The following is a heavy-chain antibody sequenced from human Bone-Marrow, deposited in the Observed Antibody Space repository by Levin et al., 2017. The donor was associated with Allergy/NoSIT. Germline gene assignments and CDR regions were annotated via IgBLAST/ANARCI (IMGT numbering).Heavy chain of an antibody. CDR1: GGSISGGGYY. Sequence: PSQTLSLTCTVSGGSISGGGYYWSWIRQHPGKGLEWIGYIYYSGNTYYNPSLKSRVIISVVTSKNQLSLKLTSVTVADTAVYYCARFNGYAFDYWGQGTLVTVSS. D-gene: IGHD5-12*01. CDR3: ARFNGYAFDY. V-gene: IGHV4-31*03. J-gene: IGHJ4*02. CDR2: IYYSGNT.